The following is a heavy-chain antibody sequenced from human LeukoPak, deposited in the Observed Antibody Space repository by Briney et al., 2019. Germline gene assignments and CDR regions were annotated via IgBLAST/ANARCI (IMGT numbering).Heavy chain of an antibody. D-gene: IGHD2-2*01. V-gene: IGHV1-46*01. CDR3: ARLGGDIVVVPAATIGSGWFDP. CDR1: GYTFTSYY. CDR2: INPSGGRT. Sequence: ASVKVSCKASGYTFTSYYMHWVRQAPGQGLEWMGIINPSGGRTGYGQKFQGRVTITRDTSTDTVYMELRSLRSDDTAVYYCARLGGDIVVVPAATIGSGWFDPWGQGTLVTVSS. J-gene: IGHJ5*02.